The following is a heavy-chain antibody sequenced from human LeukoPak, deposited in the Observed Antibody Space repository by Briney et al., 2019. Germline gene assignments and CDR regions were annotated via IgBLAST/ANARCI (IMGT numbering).Heavy chain of an antibody. CDR2: ISGSGDG. D-gene: IGHD3-10*01. V-gene: IGHV3-23*01. CDR1: GFTFNTYG. CDR3: ARVPFGSGSYSTLDY. Sequence: PGGSLRLSCSASGFTFNTYGMHWVRQAPGKGLEWVSAISGSGDGKYEDSVRGRFTISRDNSKNTVFLEMKSLRAEDTAVYYCARVPFGSGSYSTLDYWGQGTLVTVSS. J-gene: IGHJ4*02.